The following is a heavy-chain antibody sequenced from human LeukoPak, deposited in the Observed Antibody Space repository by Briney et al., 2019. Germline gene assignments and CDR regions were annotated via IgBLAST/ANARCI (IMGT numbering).Heavy chain of an antibody. J-gene: IGHJ4*02. Sequence: GGSLRLSCAASGFTFNSYAMNWVRQAPGKGLEWVSGISGSGGDTYYADSLRGRFTASRDNAKNSLYLQMNRLRAEDTVMYYCARDLWDHWGQGTLVTVSS. V-gene: IGHV3-21*01. CDR3: ARDLWDH. CDR1: GFTFNSYA. CDR2: ISGSGGDT.